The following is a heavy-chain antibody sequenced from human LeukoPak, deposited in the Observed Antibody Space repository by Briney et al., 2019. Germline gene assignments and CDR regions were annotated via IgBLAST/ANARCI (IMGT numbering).Heavy chain of an antibody. J-gene: IGHJ4*02. CDR1: GFTFSSYW. Sequence: GGSLRLSCAASGFTFSSYWMIWVRQAPGKGLEWVANIKQDGSEKYYVDSVKGRFTISRDNAKNSLYLQMNSLRAEDTAVYYCARDWGFGEFDYWGQGTLVTVSS. V-gene: IGHV3-7*01. CDR2: IKQDGSEK. D-gene: IGHD3-16*01. CDR3: ARDWGFGEFDY.